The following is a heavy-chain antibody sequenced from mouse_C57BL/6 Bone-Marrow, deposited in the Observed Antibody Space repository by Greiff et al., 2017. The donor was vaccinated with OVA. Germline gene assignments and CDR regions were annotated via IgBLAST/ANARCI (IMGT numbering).Heavy chain of an antibody. CDR1: GYTFTEYT. D-gene: IGHD1-2*01. V-gene: IGHV1-62-2*01. CDR2: FYPGSGSI. Sequence: VKLQESGAELVKPGASVKLSCKASGYTFTEYTIHWVKQRSGQGLEWIGWFYPGSGSIKYNEKFKDKATLTADKSSSTVYMELSRLTSEDSAVYFCARHEDGTTAYYYAMDYWGQGTSVTVSS. CDR3: ARHEDGTTAYYYAMDY. J-gene: IGHJ4*01.